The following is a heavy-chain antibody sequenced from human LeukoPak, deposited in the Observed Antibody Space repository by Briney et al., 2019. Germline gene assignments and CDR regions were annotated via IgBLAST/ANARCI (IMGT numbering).Heavy chain of an antibody. V-gene: IGHV4-61*09. D-gene: IGHD6-19*01. J-gene: IGHJ4*02. CDR2: NYTSNSM. Sequence: SQTLSLTCTVSGSSISSGFYDRYWIRQPAAKGLEWIRHNYTSNSMYYNPSLKSQHTNSVDTPKSQYSPKLTSMTPADPAVYLCTKGLAIWGQGPLVTVSS. CDR1: GSSISSGFYD. CDR3: TKGLAI.